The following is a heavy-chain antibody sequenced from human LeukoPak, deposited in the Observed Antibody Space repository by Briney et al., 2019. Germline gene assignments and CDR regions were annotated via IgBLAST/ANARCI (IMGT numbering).Heavy chain of an antibody. Sequence: GGSLRLSCAASGFTFSSYEMNWVRQAPGKGLEWVSYISSSGSTIYYADSVKGRFTISRDNAKNSLYLQMKSLRAEDTAVHYCAKAGPRAARLGEGDAFDIWGQGTMVTVSS. CDR2: ISSSGSTI. CDR3: AKAGPRAARLGEGDAFDI. D-gene: IGHD6-6*01. V-gene: IGHV3-48*03. J-gene: IGHJ3*02. CDR1: GFTFSSYE.